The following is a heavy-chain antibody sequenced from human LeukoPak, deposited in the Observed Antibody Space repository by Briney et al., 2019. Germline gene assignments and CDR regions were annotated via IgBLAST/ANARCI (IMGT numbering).Heavy chain of an antibody. J-gene: IGHJ4*02. CDR1: GGSISRYY. D-gene: IGHD3-22*01. V-gene: IGHV4-59*01. CDR3: ARAGSGYYPFDD. CDR2: VYYSGST. Sequence: PSETLSLTCTVSGGSISRYYWSWIRQPPGKGLEWIGYVYYSGSTNYNPSLKSRVTISVDTSNNQLSLKLSSVTAADTAVYYCARAGSGYYPFDDWGQGTLVTVSS.